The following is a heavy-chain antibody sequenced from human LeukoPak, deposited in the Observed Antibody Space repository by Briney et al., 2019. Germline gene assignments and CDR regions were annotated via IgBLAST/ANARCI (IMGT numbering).Heavy chain of an antibody. CDR3: ASAVEWLLYYFDY. CDR1: GYTFTGYY. Sequence: ASVKVSCKASGYTFTGYYMHWVRQAPGQGLEWTGWINPNSGGTNYAQKFQGRVTMTRDTSISTAYMELSRLRSDDTAVYYCASAVEWLLYYFDYWGQGTLVTVSS. CDR2: INPNSGGT. D-gene: IGHD3-3*01. J-gene: IGHJ4*02. V-gene: IGHV1-2*02.